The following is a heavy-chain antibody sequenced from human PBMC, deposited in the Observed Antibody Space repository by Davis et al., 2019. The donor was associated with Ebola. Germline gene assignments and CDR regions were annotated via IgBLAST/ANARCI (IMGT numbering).Heavy chain of an antibody. Sequence: HTGGSLRLSCAASGFTFSSYWMHWVRQAPGKGLVWVSCINRDGSTTTYADSVKGRFTISRDNAKNTLYLQMNSLRAEDTAVYYCARAIAARPHYYYGMDVWGQGTTVTVSS. CDR2: INRDGSTT. D-gene: IGHD6-6*01. CDR1: GFTFSSYW. J-gene: IGHJ6*02. V-gene: IGHV3-74*03. CDR3: ARAIAARPHYYYGMDV.